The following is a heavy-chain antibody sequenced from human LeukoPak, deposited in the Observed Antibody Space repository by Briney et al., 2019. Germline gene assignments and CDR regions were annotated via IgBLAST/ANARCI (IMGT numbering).Heavy chain of an antibody. D-gene: IGHD3-22*01. V-gene: IGHV3-30*18. J-gene: IGHJ3*02. Sequence: PGGSLRLSCAASGFTFSSYWMTWVRQAPGKGLEWVAVISYDGSNKYYADSVKGRFTISRDNSKNTLYLQMNSLRAEDTAVYYCAKPLVVDSSGMAAFDIWGQGTMVTVSS. CDR3: AKPLVVDSSGMAAFDI. CDR2: ISYDGSNK. CDR1: GFTFSSYW.